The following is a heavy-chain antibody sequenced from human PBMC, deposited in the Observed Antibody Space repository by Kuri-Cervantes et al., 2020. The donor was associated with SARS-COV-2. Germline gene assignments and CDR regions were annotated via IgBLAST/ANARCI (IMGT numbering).Heavy chain of an antibody. CDR1: GYSFITYW. CDR3: ATTSGRAARYGLDV. V-gene: IGHV5-51*01. CDR2: IFLADSDT. Sequence: GESLKISCKGSGYSFITYWVGWVRQMPGKGLEWMGIIFLADSDTRYSPSFQGQVTISADKAISTAYLQWTSLKASDTAVYYCATTSGRAARYGLDVWGQGTTVTVSS. D-gene: IGHD6-6*01. J-gene: IGHJ6*02.